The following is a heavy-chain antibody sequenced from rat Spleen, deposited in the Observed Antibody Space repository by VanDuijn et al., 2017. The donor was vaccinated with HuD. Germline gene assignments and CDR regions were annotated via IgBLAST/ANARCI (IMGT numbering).Heavy chain of an antibody. CDR2: INKDGSTM. D-gene: IGHD1-12*03. CDR3: ARNYYDGSLDF. V-gene: IGHV4-2*01. CDR1: GFNLNDYW. J-gene: IGHJ2*01. Sequence: EVKLVESGGGLVQPGSSLKLSCAASGFNLNDYWMGWVRQAPGQGLEWIGEINKDGSTMNYTPSLKEKFTISRDTAQNTLYLQMSKLGSEDTAIYYCARNYYDGSLDFWGQGVMVTVSS.